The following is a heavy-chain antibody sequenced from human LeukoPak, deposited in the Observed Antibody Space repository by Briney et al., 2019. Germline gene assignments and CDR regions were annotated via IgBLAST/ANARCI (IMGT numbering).Heavy chain of an antibody. Sequence: PGGSLRLSCAASGFTFSSYWMSWVRQAPGKGLEWVANIKQDGSEKYYVDSVKGRFTISRDNAKNSLYLQMNSLRAEDTAVYYCARVYGQWLKYFDYWGQGTLVTVSS. J-gene: IGHJ4*02. V-gene: IGHV3-7*01. CDR3: ARVYGQWLKYFDY. D-gene: IGHD6-19*01. CDR1: GFTFSSYW. CDR2: IKQDGSEK.